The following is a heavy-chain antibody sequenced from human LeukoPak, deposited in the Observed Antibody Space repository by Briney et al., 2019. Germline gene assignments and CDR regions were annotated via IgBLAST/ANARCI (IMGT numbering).Heavy chain of an antibody. D-gene: IGHD3-9*01. Sequence: GGSLRLSCAASGFTVSINYMTWVRQAPGKGLEWVSVIYSGGSTYYADSVKGRFTISRDNSKNTLYLQMNSLRAEDTAVYYCAREGTYYDILTGYYRGYFDYWGQGTLVTVSS. J-gene: IGHJ4*02. CDR2: IYSGGST. V-gene: IGHV3-53*01. CDR3: AREGTYYDILTGYYRGYFDY. CDR1: GFTVSINY.